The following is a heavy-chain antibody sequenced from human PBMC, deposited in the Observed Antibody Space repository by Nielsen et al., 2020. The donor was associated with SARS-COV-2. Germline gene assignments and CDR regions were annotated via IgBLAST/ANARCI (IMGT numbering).Heavy chain of an antibody. CDR2: IIPILGIA. V-gene: IGHV1-69*04. D-gene: IGHD1-20*01. CDR3: ARGITGAYGMDV. Sequence: SVKVSCKASGGTFSSYAISWVRQAPGQGLEWMGRIIPILGIANYAQKFQGRVTITADKSTSTAYMELSSLRSEDTVVYYCARGITGAYGMDVWGQGTTVTVSS. CDR1: GGTFSSYA. J-gene: IGHJ6*02.